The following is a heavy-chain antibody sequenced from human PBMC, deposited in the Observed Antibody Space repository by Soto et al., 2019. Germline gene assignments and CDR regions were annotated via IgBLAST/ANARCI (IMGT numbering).Heavy chain of an antibody. J-gene: IGHJ1*01. CDR1: GGTFSGYA. CDR2: IIPIFGTA. CDR3: ASPRRGCQRALLHEGFQH. V-gene: IGHV1-69*13. Sequence: GASVKVSCKASGGTFSGYAISWVRQAPGQGLEWMGGIIPIFGTANYAQKFQGRVTITADESTSTAYMELSSLRSGDTAVYYCASPRRGCQRALLHEGFQHWGQGPLVPVSS. D-gene: IGHD2-15*01.